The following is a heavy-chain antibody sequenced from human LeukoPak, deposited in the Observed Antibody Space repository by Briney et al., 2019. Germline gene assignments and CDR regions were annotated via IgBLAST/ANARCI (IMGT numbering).Heavy chain of an antibody. D-gene: IGHD2-15*01. CDR1: GFTFSNYE. J-gene: IGHJ4*02. V-gene: IGHV3-48*03. CDR2: ISSSGTI. Sequence: GGSLRLSCAASGFTFSNYEMNWVRQAPGKGLEWVSYISSSGTIYYADSVKGRLTISRDNAKNSLYLQMNSLRAEDTAVYYCARGRLLAYWGQGTLVTVSS. CDR3: ARGRLLAY.